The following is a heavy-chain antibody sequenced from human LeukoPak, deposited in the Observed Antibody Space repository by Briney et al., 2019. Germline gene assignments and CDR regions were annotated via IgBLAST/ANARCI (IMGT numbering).Heavy chain of an antibody. Sequence: SETLSLTCTVSGGSISSSSYYWGWIRQPPGKGLEWIGSIFYSGTTYYNPSLRSRVTISVDSSKNQFSPKLSSVTAADTAVYYCARQWKDFDYWGQGTLVTVSS. J-gene: IGHJ4*02. CDR1: GGSISSSSYY. CDR3: ARQWKDFDY. D-gene: IGHD1-1*01. V-gene: IGHV4-39*01. CDR2: IFYSGTT.